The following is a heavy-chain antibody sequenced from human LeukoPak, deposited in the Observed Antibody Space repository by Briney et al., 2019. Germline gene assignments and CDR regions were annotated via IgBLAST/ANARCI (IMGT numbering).Heavy chain of an antibody. J-gene: IGHJ4*02. CDR1: GFTFSSDW. D-gene: IGHD2-2*01. Sequence: GGSLRLSCAAPGFTFSSDWMLWVRQARGEGLVWVSRINMDGSNIGYADSVKGRFTISRDNAKSTLYLQMNSLRAEDTAVYYCAPESAPAGLGYWGQGTLVTVSS. CDR3: APESAPAGLGY. CDR2: INMDGSNI. V-gene: IGHV3-74*01.